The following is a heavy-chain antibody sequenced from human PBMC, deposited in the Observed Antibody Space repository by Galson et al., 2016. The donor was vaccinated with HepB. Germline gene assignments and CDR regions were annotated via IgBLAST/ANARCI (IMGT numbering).Heavy chain of an antibody. CDR1: GFTVSTHY. D-gene: IGHD7-27*01. CDR3: ASPLTGLAY. J-gene: IGHJ4*02. Sequence: SLRLSCAASGFTVSTHYMMWVRQAPGKGLEWVSDIYRSGSKNYADSVEGRFTISRDNSQNTVYLQMNSLRPEDTALYYCASPLTGLAYWGQGTPVAVSS. CDR2: IYRSGSK. V-gene: IGHV3-66*02.